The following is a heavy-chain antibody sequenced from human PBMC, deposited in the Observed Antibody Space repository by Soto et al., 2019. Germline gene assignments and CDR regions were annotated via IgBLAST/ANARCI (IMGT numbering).Heavy chain of an antibody. CDR3: AQGALDILTGSLTFDP. CDR1: GYTFTSYG. Sequence: ASVKVSCKASGYTFTSYGISWVRQAPGQGLEWMGWISAYNGNTNYAQKLQGRVTMTTDTSTSTAYMELRSLRSDDTAVYYCAQGALDILTGSLTFDPWGQGTLVTVSS. CDR2: ISAYNGNT. D-gene: IGHD3-9*01. J-gene: IGHJ5*02. V-gene: IGHV1-18*01.